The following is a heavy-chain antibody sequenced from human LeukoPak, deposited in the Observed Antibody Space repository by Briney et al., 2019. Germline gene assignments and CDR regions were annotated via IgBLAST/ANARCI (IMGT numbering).Heavy chain of an antibody. V-gene: IGHV4-30-4*01. CDR3: ARPYYYDSRIDP. Sequence: SETLSLTCTVSGGSISSGDYYWSWIRQPPGKGLEWIAYMYYSGSTYYNPSLKSRDTMSADTSKNQLSLKLSSVTAADTAVYYCARPYYYDSRIDPWGQGILVTVSS. CDR2: MYYSGST. D-gene: IGHD3-22*01. J-gene: IGHJ5*02. CDR1: GGSISSGDYY.